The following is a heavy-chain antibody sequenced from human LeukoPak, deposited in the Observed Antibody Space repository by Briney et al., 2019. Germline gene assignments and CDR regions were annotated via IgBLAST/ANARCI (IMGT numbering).Heavy chain of an antibody. Sequence: SETLSLTCTVSGGSISSYYWSWIRQPAGKGLEWIGRIYTSGSTNYNPSLKSRVTMSVDTSKNQFSLKLSSVTAADTAVYYCARDKYYYDSSVDYYMDVWGKGTTVTISS. CDR2: IYTSGST. V-gene: IGHV4-4*07. CDR1: GGSISSYY. D-gene: IGHD3-22*01. J-gene: IGHJ6*03. CDR3: ARDKYYYDSSVDYYMDV.